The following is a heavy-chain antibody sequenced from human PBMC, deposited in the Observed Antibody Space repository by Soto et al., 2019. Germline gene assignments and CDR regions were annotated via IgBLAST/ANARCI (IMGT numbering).Heavy chain of an antibody. V-gene: IGHV4-59*01. CDR3: ARGRSGSYYNFDD. Sequence: ETXSLTCTVSGGSISSYYWSWIRQPPGKGLEWIGYIYYSGITNYNPSLKSRVTISVDTSKNQFSLKLSSVTAADTAVYYCARGRSGSYYNFDDWGQGTLVTVSS. J-gene: IGHJ4*02. CDR2: IYYSGIT. D-gene: IGHD1-26*01. CDR1: GGSISSYY.